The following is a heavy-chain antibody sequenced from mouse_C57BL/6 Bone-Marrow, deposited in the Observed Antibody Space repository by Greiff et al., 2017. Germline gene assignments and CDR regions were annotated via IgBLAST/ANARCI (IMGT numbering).Heavy chain of an antibody. CDR1: GFNFNDYY. Sequence: EVQLQQSGAELVKPGASVKLSCTASGFNFNDYYIHWVKQRTEQGLEWIGVIDPEDGETKNDPNFPDKATITADTSSNTAYLQLSSLTSQDAAVYYCTRSLFSSSTCYWGQGTPLTVSS. J-gene: IGHJ2*01. V-gene: IGHV14-2*01. CDR2: IDPEDGET. D-gene: IGHD5-1*01. CDR3: TRSLFSSSTCY.